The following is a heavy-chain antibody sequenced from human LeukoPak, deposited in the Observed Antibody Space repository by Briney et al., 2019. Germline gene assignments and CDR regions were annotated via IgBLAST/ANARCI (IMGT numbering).Heavy chain of an antibody. J-gene: IGHJ5*02. CDR1: GFTFSNYA. CDR2: INGGGGGGT. CDR3: AASLPNIVVVPAAKGPFGS. Sequence: PGGSLRLSCAASGFTFSNYAMSWVRQAPGKGLEWVSGINGGGGGGTFHADSVRGRFTISRDNSKNTLYLQMSSLRAEATAVYYCAASLPNIVVVPAAKGPFGSWGQGTLVTVSS. V-gene: IGHV3-23*01. D-gene: IGHD2-2*01.